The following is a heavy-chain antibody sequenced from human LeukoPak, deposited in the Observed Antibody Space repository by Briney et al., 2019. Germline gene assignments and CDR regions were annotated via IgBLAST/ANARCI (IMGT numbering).Heavy chain of an antibody. Sequence: GGSLRLSCAASGFTFSSYWMSWVRQAPGKGLEWVANIKEDGSEKYYVDSVKGRFTISRDNAKNSLYLQMNSLRAEDTALYYCAKGSGGATNGVFDYWGQGTLVTVSS. CDR1: GFTFSSYW. V-gene: IGHV3-7*03. CDR3: AKGSGGATNGVFDY. D-gene: IGHD5-24*01. CDR2: IKEDGSEK. J-gene: IGHJ4*02.